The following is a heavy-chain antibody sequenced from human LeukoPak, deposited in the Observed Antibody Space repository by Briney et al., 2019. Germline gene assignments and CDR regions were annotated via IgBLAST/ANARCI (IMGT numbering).Heavy chain of an antibody. CDR2: IYYSGST. Sequence: SETLSLTCTVSGGSISSSSYYWGWIRQRPGKGLEWIGSIYYSGSTYYNPSLKSRVTISVDTSKNQFSLKLSSVTAADTAVYYCASTACSGGSCYGREDAFDIWGQGTMVTVSS. J-gene: IGHJ3*02. D-gene: IGHD2-15*01. CDR1: GGSISSSSYY. CDR3: ASTACSGGSCYGREDAFDI. V-gene: IGHV4-39*07.